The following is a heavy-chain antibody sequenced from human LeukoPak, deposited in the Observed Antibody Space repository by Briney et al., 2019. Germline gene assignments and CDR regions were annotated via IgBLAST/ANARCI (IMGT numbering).Heavy chain of an antibody. CDR3: ARVSSSGYSFDY. J-gene: IGHJ4*02. CDR1: GGSFSGYY. D-gene: IGHD3-22*01. Sequence: PSETLSLTCAVYGGSFSGYYWSWIRQPPGKGLEWIGEINHSGSTNYNPSLKSRVTISVDTSKNQFSLKLSSVTAADTAVYYCARVSSSGYSFDYWGQGTLVTVSS. CDR2: INHSGST. V-gene: IGHV4-34*01.